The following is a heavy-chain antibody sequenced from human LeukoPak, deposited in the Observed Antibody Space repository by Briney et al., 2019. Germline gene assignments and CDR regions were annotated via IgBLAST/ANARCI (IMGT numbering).Heavy chain of an antibody. V-gene: IGHV1-2*02. J-gene: IGHJ4*02. Sequence: ASVKVSCKASGYTFTGFYIHWVRQAPGQGLEWMGWINPNGGGTNYAQKFQGRVTMTRDTSISTAYMELSRLRSDDTAVYYCGTGSGSYSPDYWGQGVLVIVSS. CDR3: GTGSGSYSPDY. CDR1: GYTFTGFY. CDR2: INPNGGGT. D-gene: IGHD3-10*01.